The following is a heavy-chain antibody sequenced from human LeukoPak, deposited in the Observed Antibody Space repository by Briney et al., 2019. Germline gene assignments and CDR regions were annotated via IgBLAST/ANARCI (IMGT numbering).Heavy chain of an antibody. CDR1: GYIFTDYY. J-gene: IGHJ5*02. CDR3: ARDTVTTSGWEGLNWFDP. V-gene: IGHV1-2*02. Sequence: ASLKVSCKTSGYIFTDYYMHWVRQAPGQGLEWMGWINPISGGTNYPQKFQGRVTMTRDTSISTAYMELSSLTSDDTAAYYCARDTVTTSGWEGLNWFDPWGQGTLVTVSS. D-gene: IGHD6-19*01. CDR2: INPISGGT.